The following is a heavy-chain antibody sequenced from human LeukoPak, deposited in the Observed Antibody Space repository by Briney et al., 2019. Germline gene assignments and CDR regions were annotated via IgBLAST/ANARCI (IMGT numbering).Heavy chain of an antibody. Sequence: ASVKVSCKASGYTFTGYYMHWVRQAPGHQLEWMGIINPSGGSTSYAQKFQGRVTTTRDTSTSTVYMELSSLRSEDTAVYYCARDAGDGEYSFDYWGQGTLVTVSS. J-gene: IGHJ4*02. CDR2: INPSGGST. D-gene: IGHD3-16*01. CDR3: ARDAGDGEYSFDY. CDR1: GYTFTGYY. V-gene: IGHV1-46*01.